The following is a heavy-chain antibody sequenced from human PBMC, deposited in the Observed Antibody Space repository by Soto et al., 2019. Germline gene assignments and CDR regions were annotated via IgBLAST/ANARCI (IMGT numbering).Heavy chain of an antibody. D-gene: IGHD3-16*01. CDR2: IYYSGST. J-gene: IGHJ6*03. CDR3: ARGPYYDLIWNYYYMDV. V-gene: IGHV4-59*08. Sequence: QVQLQESGPGLAKPSETLSLTCSVSGGSISGHYWSWVRQTPGKGLEWIGYIYYSGSTNYNPSLKSRVTISVDTSKNQFSLRLTSVTAADTAVYYCARGPYYDLIWNYYYMDVWGKGTTVTVSS. CDR1: GGSISGHY.